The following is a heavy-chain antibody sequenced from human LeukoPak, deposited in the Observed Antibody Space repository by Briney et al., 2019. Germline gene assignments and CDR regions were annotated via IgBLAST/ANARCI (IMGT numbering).Heavy chain of an antibody. CDR1: GGSISNYY. V-gene: IGHV4-39*07. J-gene: IGHJ4*02. CDR3: ATRGRLAPLDVDY. Sequence: SETLSLTCTVSGGSISNYYWSWIRQPPGKGLEWIRSIYYSGSTYYNPSLKSRVTISVDTSKNQFSLKLSSVTAADTAVYYCATRGRLAPLDVDYWGQGTLVTVSS. CDR2: IYYSGST.